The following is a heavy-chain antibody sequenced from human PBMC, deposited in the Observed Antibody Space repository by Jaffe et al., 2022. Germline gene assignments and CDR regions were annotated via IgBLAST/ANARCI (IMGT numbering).Heavy chain of an antibody. CDR3: ARAHVPEYSGYGGDIRRIYYFDY. Sequence: QVQLVQSGAEVKKPGSSVKVSCKASGGTFSSYAISWVRQAPGQGLEWMGGIIPIFGTANYAQKFQGRVTITADESTSTAYMELSSLRSEDTAVYYCARAHVPEYSGYGGDIRRIYYFDYWGQGTLVTVSS. J-gene: IGHJ4*02. V-gene: IGHV1-69*01. CDR1: GGTFSSYA. CDR2: IIPIFGTA. D-gene: IGHD5-12*01.